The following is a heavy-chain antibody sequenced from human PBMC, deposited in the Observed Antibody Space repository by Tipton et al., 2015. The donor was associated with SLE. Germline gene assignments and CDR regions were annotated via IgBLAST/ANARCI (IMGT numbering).Heavy chain of an antibody. CDR1: GFTFSSYS. CDR3: ATNDSSNLWYYGMDV. V-gene: IGHV3-21*01. Sequence: SLRLSCAASGFTFSSYSMNWVRQAPGKGLEWVSSISSSSSYIYYADSVKGRFTISRDNAKNSLYLQMNSLRAEDTAVYYCATNDSSNLWYYGMDVWGQGTTVTVSS. CDR2: ISSSSSYI. D-gene: IGHD6-13*01. J-gene: IGHJ6*02.